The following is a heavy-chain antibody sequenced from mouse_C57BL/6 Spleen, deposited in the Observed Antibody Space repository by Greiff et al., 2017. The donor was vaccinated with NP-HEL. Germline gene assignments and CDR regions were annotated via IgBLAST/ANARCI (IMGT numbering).Heavy chain of an antibody. V-gene: IGHV1-55*01. D-gene: IGHD1-1*01. CDR1: GYTFTSYW. J-gene: IGHJ4*01. Sequence: VQLQQPGAELVKPGASVKMSCKASGYTFTSYWITWVKQRPGQGLEWIGDIYPGSGSTNYNEKFKSKATLTVDTSSSTAYMQLSSLTSEDSAVYYCARGLPYYYGSSYDAMDYWGQGTSVTVSS. CDR3: ARGLPYYYGSSYDAMDY. CDR2: IYPGSGST.